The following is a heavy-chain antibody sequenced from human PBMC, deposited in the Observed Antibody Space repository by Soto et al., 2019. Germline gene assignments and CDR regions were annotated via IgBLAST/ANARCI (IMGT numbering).Heavy chain of an antibody. V-gene: IGHV1-69*02. CDR3: ARVWASNYYGSGSHYYYYGMVV. CDR1: GGTFSSYT. D-gene: IGHD3-10*01. Sequence: SVKVSCKASGGTFSSYTISWVRQAPGQGLEWMGRIIPILGIANYAQKFQGRVTITADRSTSTAYMELSSLRSEDTAVYYCARVWASNYYGSGSHYYYYGMVVWG. CDR2: IIPILGIA. J-gene: IGHJ6*02.